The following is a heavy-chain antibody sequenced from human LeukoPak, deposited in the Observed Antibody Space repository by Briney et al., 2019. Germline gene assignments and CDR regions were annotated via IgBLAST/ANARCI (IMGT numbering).Heavy chain of an antibody. J-gene: IGHJ6*03. Sequence: GGSLRLSCAASGFTFSSYAMSWVRQAPGKGLEWVSAISGSGGSTTYADSVKGRFTISRDNSKNTLYLQMNSLRAEDTAVYYCARDVRGYSGDYYYYMDVWGRGTTVTVSS. CDR1: GFTFSSYA. V-gene: IGHV3-23*01. CDR2: ISGSGGST. CDR3: ARDVRGYSGDYYYYMDV. D-gene: IGHD3-22*01.